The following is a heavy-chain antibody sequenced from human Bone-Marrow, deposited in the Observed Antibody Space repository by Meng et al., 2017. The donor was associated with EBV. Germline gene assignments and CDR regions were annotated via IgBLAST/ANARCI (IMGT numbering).Heavy chain of an antibody. CDR1: GGAISSGGYS. J-gene: IGHJ5*02. D-gene: IGHD2-15*01. CDR2: IYHSGST. CDR3: ARGQGYCSGGSCYSWWFDP. V-gene: IGHV4-30-2*01. Sequence: QLQLHGSRSALVKPSQTLSLTCAVSGGAISSGGYSWSWIRQPPGKGLEWIGYIYHSGSTYYNPSLKSRVTISVDRSKNQFSLKLSSVTAADTAVYYCARGQGYCSGGSCYSWWFDPWGQGTLVTVSS.